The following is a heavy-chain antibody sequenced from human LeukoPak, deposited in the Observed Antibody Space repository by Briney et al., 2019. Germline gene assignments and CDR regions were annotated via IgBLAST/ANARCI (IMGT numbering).Heavy chain of an antibody. Sequence: GGSLRLSCAAYGFTFSSYAMHWVRQAPGKGLEWVAVISYDGSNKYYADSVRGRFTISRHNSKNRLYLEMNSLRAEDTAVYYCARGLTGFDYRGQGTLVIVSS. CDR2: ISYDGSNK. D-gene: IGHD3-9*01. CDR3: ARGLTGFDY. CDR1: GFTFSSYA. J-gene: IGHJ4*02. V-gene: IGHV3-30*14.